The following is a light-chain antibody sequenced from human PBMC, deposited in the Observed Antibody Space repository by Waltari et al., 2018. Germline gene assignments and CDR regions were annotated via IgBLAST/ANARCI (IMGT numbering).Light chain of an antibody. CDR1: QSVGDW. V-gene: IGKV1-5*03. CDR2: KTS. Sequence: DIQMTQSPSTLSASVGDRVTITCRASQSVGDWLAWDQQKPGNAPKILIYKTSNLQSGVPSKFSGSGSGTEFTLTISSLQSDDFATYVCQQYNSYPFTFGGGTKVDIK. J-gene: IGKJ4*01. CDR3: QQYNSYPFT.